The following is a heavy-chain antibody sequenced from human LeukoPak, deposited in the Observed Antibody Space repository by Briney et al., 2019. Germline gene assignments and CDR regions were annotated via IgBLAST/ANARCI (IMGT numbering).Heavy chain of an antibody. D-gene: IGHD2-21*02. CDR2: ISSSSSYI. Sequence: PGGSLRLSCAASGFTFSSYSMNWVRQAPGKGLEWVSYISSSSSYIYYADSVKGRFTISRDNAKNSLYLQMNGLRAEDTAVYYCARDLRSYCGGDCPPDAFEIWGQGTMVTVSS. CDR3: ARDLRSYCGGDCPPDAFEI. J-gene: IGHJ3*02. CDR1: GFTFSSYS. V-gene: IGHV3-21*05.